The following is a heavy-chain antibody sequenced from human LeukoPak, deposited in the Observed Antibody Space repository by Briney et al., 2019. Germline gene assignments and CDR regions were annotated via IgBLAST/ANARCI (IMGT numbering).Heavy chain of an antibody. D-gene: IGHD5-12*01. J-gene: IGHJ4*02. CDR2: ISVYNGNT. CDR3: ARGGIVATEMTGDY. Sequence: ASVKVSCKASGYTFTSYGISWVRQAPGQGLEWMGWISVYNGNTNYAQKFQDRVTMTTDTSTSIAYVELRSLRFDDTAVYYCARGGIVATEMTGDYWGQGTLVIVSS. V-gene: IGHV1-18*01. CDR1: GYTFTSYG.